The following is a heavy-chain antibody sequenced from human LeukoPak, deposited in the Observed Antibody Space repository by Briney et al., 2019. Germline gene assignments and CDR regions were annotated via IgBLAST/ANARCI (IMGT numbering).Heavy chain of an antibody. CDR2: IYPGDSYT. CDR3: ARQFRGVIITSPFDY. CDR1: GYSFTSYW. Sequence: GESLKISCKGSGYSFTSYWIGWVRQMPGKGLEWMGIIYPGDSYTRYSPSFQGQVTISADKSISTAYLQWSSLKASDTAMYYCARQFRGVIITSPFDYWGQGTLVTVSS. V-gene: IGHV5-51*01. J-gene: IGHJ4*02. D-gene: IGHD3-10*01.